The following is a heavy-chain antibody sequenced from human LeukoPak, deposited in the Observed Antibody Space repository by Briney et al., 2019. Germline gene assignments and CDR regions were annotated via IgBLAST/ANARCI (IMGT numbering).Heavy chain of an antibody. J-gene: IGHJ4*01. CDR2: IYYSGST. CDR1: GGSISSYY. CDR3: ARTTIAVAMDY. V-gene: IGHV4-59*08. D-gene: IGHD6-19*01. Sequence: SETLSLTCTVSGGSISSYYWSWSRQPPGKGLEWIGNIYYSGSTNYNPSLKSRVTISVDTSKNQFSLKLSSVTAADTAVHYCARTTIAVAMDYWGQGTLVTVSS.